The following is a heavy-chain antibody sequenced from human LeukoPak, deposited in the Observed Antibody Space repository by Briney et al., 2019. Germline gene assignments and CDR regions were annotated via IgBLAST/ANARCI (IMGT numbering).Heavy chain of an antibody. D-gene: IGHD4-17*01. V-gene: IGHV3-21*01. CDR2: ISSGSSAI. CDR3: ARGHTAVTQHFDF. Sequence: GGSLRLSCAASGFTFSSYSMSWVRQAPGKGLEWVSIISSGSSAIFSADALKGRFTISRDDAKNLLYLDMNSLRAEDTAVYYCARGHTAVTQHFDFWGQGTLVTVSS. J-gene: IGHJ4*02. CDR1: GFTFSSYS.